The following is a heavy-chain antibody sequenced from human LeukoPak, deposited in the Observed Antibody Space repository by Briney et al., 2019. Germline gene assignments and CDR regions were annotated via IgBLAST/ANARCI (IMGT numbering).Heavy chain of an antibody. CDR3: ARDPYYYGSGSYSQSFDY. J-gene: IGHJ4*02. CDR1: GGSISSNSYY. CDR2: IYYSGST. Sequence: SETLSLTCTVSGGSISSNSYYWGWIRQPPGKGLEWIGSIYYSGSTYYNPSLKSRLTISVDTSKNQFSLKLSSVTAADTAVYYCARDPYYYGSGSYSQSFDYWGQGTLVTVSS. D-gene: IGHD3-10*01. V-gene: IGHV4-39*07.